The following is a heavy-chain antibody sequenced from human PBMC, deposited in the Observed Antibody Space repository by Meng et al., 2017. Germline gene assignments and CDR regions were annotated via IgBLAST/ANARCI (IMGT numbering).Heavy chain of an antibody. CDR2: AYYRSKWYH. D-gene: IGHD1-26*01. Sequence: QIQLQQSGPGLVKPSQTLSLICAISGDSVSSNSAAWNWIRQSPSRGLEWLGGAYYRSKWYHDYAESVKSRISIDPDTSKNQFSLQLRSVTPEDSAVYYCARGSYSFDSWGQRTLVTVSS. V-gene: IGHV6-1*01. CDR3: ARGSYSFDS. CDR1: GDSVSSNSAA. J-gene: IGHJ4*02.